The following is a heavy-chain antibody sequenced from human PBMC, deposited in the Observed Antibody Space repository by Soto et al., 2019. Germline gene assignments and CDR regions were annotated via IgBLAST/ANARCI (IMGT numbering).Heavy chain of an antibody. CDR2: ISYDGSNK. CDR1: GFTFSSYG. CDR3: AKVDATLSYYGMDV. J-gene: IGHJ6*02. D-gene: IGHD2-15*01. V-gene: IGHV3-30*18. Sequence: PGGSLRLSCAASGFTFSSYGMHWVRQAPGKGLEWVAVISYDGSNKYYADSVKGRFTISRDNSKNTLYLQMNSLRAEDTAVYYCAKVDATLSYYGMDVWGQGTTVTVPS.